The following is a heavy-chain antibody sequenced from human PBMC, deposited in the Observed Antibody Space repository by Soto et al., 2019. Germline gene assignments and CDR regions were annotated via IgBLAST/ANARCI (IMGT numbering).Heavy chain of an antibody. J-gene: IGHJ4*02. CDR2: INPSGGST. D-gene: IGHD1-26*01. Sequence: QVQLVQSGAEVKKPGASVKVSCKASGYTFTSYYMHWVRQAPGQGLEWMGIINPSGGSTSYAQKFQGRVTMTRDTSTSTVYREPSSLRSEDTAVYYCARGDGGATYFDYWCQGTLVTVSS. CDR3: ARGDGGATYFDY. V-gene: IGHV1-46*01. CDR1: GYTFTSYY.